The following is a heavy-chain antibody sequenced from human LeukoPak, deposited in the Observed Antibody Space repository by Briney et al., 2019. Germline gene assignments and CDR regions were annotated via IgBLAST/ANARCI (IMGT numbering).Heavy chain of an antibody. V-gene: IGHV4-61*02. J-gene: IGHJ4*02. Sequence: PSETLSLTCTVSGGSISSGSYYWSWIRQPAGKGLEWIGRIYTSGSTNYNPSLKSRVTISVDTSKNQFSLKLSSVTAADTAVYYCARDKGSSSGDYWGQGTLVTASS. CDR1: GGSISSGSYY. D-gene: IGHD6-6*01. CDR2: IYTSGST. CDR3: ARDKGSSSGDY.